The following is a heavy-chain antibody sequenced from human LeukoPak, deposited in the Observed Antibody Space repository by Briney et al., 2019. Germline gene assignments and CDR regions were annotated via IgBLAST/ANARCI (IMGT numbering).Heavy chain of an antibody. Sequence: GESLKVSCWDSGYSFTTNWIGWVRQMPGKGLEWMGTIYPGDSETRYSPSFQGQVTISADKSISTAYLQRSSLKASDTAMYYCARFIAGRGFDYWGQGTLVTVSS. CDR3: ARFIAGRGFDY. V-gene: IGHV5-51*01. CDR2: IYPGDSET. J-gene: IGHJ4*02. CDR1: GYSFTTNW. D-gene: IGHD6-13*01.